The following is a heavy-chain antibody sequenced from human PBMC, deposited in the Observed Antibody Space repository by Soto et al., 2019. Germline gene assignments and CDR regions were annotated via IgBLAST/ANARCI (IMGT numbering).Heavy chain of an antibody. V-gene: IGHV4-31*03. CDR3: ARGGPDIEGPSGRYYYGLDV. CDR2: IDSYGSS. CDR1: GASISSGGYY. D-gene: IGHD5-12*01. J-gene: IGHJ6*02. Sequence: SETLSLPCPVSGASISSGGYYWNWVRQHPGTGQEQFWYIDSYGSSHYIPSFRGRISISRETSKNQFSVNLWSVTAADRAVYYCARGGPDIEGPSGRYYYGLDVWGQGTKVTVSS.